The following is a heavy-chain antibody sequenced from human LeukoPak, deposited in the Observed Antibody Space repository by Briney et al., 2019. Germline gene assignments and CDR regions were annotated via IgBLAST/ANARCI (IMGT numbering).Heavy chain of an antibody. Sequence: GGSLRLSCAASGFTFSNSAMAWVRQAPGRGLEWVSAITGGGMSTFYADSVKGRFTISRDNLKNTVYLRMNSLRAEDTAVYYCARLLEYYYYMDVWGKGTTVTVSS. CDR1: GFTFSNSA. CDR2: ITGGGMST. D-gene: IGHD3-3*01. J-gene: IGHJ6*03. V-gene: IGHV3-23*01. CDR3: ARLLEYYYYMDV.